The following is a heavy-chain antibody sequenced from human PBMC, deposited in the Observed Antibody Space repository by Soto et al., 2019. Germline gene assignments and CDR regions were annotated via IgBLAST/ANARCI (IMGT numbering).Heavy chain of an antibody. D-gene: IGHD1-26*01. J-gene: IGHJ6*02. CDR3: AKEVGAPYYYYGMDV. Sequence: GGSLRLSCAASGFTFDDFAMHWVRQAPGKGLEWVSGISWNSGSIGYADSVKGRFTISRDNAKNSLYLQMNSLRAEDTALYYCAKEVGAPYYYYGMDVWGQGTTVTVSS. CDR2: ISWNSGSI. CDR1: GFTFDDFA. V-gene: IGHV3-9*01.